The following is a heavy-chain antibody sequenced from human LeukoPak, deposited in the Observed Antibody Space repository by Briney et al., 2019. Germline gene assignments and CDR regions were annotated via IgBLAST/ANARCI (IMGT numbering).Heavy chain of an antibody. CDR3: ARDREYDYVWGSYRSPLDY. CDR2: ISSSGSTI. J-gene: IGHJ4*02. D-gene: IGHD3-16*02. V-gene: IGHV3-11*04. Sequence: PGGSLRLSCAASGFTFSDYYMSWIRQAPGKGLEWVSYISSSGSTIYYADSVKGRFTISRDNAKNSLYLQMNSLRAEDTAVYYCARDREYDYVWGSYRSPLDYWGQGTLVTVSS. CDR1: GFTFSDYY.